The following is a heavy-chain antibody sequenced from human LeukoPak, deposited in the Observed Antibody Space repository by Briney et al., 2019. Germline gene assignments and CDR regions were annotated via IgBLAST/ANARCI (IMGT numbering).Heavy chain of an antibody. CDR1: GGSISTYY. D-gene: IGHD3-10*01. CDR2: IYTSGST. Sequence: SETLSLTCTVSGGSISTYYWSWLRQPAGKGLEWIGRIYTSGSTNYNPSLKSRVTMSVDTSKNQFSLKLSSVTAADTAVYYCARVISTMVRGASSGGVYYYYMDVWGKGTTVTISS. CDR3: ARVISTMVRGASSGGVYYYYMDV. J-gene: IGHJ6*03. V-gene: IGHV4-4*07.